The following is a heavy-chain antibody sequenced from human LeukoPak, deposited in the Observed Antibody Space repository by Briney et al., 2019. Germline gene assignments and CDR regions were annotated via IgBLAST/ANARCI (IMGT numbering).Heavy chain of an antibody. J-gene: IGHJ4*02. Sequence: GGSLRLSCAASGFTFSSYAMSWVRQAPGKGLEWVSAISGSGGSTYYADSVKGRFTISRDNSKNTLYLQMNSLRAEDTAVYYCARGLRRTLASLGSGPLSYWGQGTLVTVSS. V-gene: IGHV3-23*01. CDR1: GFTFSSYA. D-gene: IGHD6-19*01. CDR2: ISGSGGST. CDR3: ARGLRRTLASLGSGPLSY.